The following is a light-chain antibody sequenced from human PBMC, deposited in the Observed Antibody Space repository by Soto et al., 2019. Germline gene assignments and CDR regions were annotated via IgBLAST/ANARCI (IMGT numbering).Light chain of an antibody. CDR1: HSVSSSY. V-gene: IGKV3-20*01. CDR3: QQYGSSPPIT. Sequence: EIVLTQSPGTLSLSPGERATLSCRASHSVSSSYLAWYQQKPGQAPRLLIEGASSRATGIPDRFSGSGSGTDFTLTISRLEPDDFAVYYCQQYGSSPPITFGQGTRLEIK. J-gene: IGKJ5*01. CDR2: GAS.